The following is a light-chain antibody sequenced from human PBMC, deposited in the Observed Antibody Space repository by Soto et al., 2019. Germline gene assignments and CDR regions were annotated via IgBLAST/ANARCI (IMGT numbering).Light chain of an antibody. Sequence: EIVLTQSPGTLSLSPGDRATLSCRASQTVGRNFLAWYQQKPGQAPSLLIHGASSRATGVPDRFSGSASGTAFILTISRLEPEDFAVYYCQEYASAPLTFGGGTKVEIK. J-gene: IGKJ4*01. CDR1: QTVGRNF. CDR2: GAS. V-gene: IGKV3-20*01. CDR3: QEYASAPLT.